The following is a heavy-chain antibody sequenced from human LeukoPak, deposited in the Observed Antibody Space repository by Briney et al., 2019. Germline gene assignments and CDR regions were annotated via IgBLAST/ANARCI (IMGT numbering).Heavy chain of an antibody. CDR3: ARVSRGYCSSTSCYYMDV. J-gene: IGHJ6*03. CDR2: IKQDGSEK. V-gene: IGHV3-7*01. CDR1: GFTFSSYS. D-gene: IGHD2-2*01. Sequence: GGSLRLSCAASGFTFSSYSMNWVRQAPGKGLEWVANIKQDGSEKYYVDSVKGRFTISRDNAKNSLYLQMNSLRAEDTAVYYCARVSRGYCSSTSCYYMDVWGKGTTVTVSS.